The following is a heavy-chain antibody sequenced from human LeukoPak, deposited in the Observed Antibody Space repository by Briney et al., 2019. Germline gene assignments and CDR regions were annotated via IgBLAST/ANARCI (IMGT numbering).Heavy chain of an antibody. D-gene: IGHD6-13*01. V-gene: IGHV3-74*01. CDR2: INGDGSST. J-gene: IGHJ4*02. CDR1: GFTFSTYW. Sequence: GGSLRLSCAASGFTFSTYWMHWVRQAPGKGLVWVSRINGDGSSTIYADSVKGRSTISRDTAKNTLYLQMNSLRAEDTAMYYCTRGSSFDYWGQGTLVTVSS. CDR3: TRGSSFDY.